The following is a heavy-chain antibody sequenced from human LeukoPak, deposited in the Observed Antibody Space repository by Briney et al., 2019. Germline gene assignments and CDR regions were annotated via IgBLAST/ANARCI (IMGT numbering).Heavy chain of an antibody. V-gene: IGHV4-30-4*08. J-gene: IGHJ3*02. CDR1: GGSISSGDYY. CDR3: ARDTDMVRGVVKPALDI. D-gene: IGHD3-10*01. CDR2: IYYSGST. Sequence: SETLSLTCTVSGGSISSGDYYWSWIRQPPGKGLEWIGYIYYSGSTYYNPSLKSRVTISVDTSKNQFSLKLSSVTAADTAVYYCARDTDMVRGVVKPALDIWGQGTMITVSS.